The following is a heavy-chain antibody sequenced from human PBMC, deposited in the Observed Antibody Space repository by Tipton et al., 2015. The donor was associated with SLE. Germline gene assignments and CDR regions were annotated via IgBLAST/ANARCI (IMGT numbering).Heavy chain of an antibody. Sequence: TLSLTCAVSGDSVSNGHFYWNWIRQTAEKGLEWVGHIYTRGATHYNPSLKSRVIISLDTSENQVSLKLSSVTAADTAVYYCVRLELPATKADYWGPGTLVTVSS. D-gene: IGHD5-24*01. CDR1: GDSVSNGHFY. CDR2: IYTRGAT. V-gene: IGHV4-61*09. J-gene: IGHJ4*02. CDR3: VRLELPATKADY.